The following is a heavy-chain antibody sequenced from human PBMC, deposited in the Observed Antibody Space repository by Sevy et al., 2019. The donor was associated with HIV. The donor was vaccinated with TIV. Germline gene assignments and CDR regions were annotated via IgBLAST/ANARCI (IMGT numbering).Heavy chain of an antibody. CDR3: ARGPPRYYYYGLDV. CDR2: ISTHDAIT. Sequence: ASVKVSCKASGYTFSRYGITWVRQAPGQGLGWMGWISTHDAITDYAQKLQGRATMTTDTSTSTAYMELRSLRSDDTAVYYCARGPPRYYYYGLDVWGQGTTVTVSS. V-gene: IGHV1-18*01. CDR1: GYTFSRYG. J-gene: IGHJ6*02.